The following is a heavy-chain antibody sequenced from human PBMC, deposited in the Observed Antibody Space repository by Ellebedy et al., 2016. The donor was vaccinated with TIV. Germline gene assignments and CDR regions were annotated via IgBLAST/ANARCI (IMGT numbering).Heavy chain of an antibody. J-gene: IGHJ4*02. Sequence: GESLKISCVASGFTLSGYYMHWVRQVPGTGLVWVARINTDESSSNYADSVEGRFTISRDNAKKTLYLEMSGLRVEDTAVYYCARESVRYFDWDSWGQGTLVTV. CDR2: INTDESSS. CDR1: GFTLSGYY. CDR3: ARESVRYFDWDS. V-gene: IGHV3-74*01. D-gene: IGHD3-9*01.